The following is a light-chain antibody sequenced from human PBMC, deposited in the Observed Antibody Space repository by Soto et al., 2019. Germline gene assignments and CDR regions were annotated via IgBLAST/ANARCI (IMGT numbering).Light chain of an antibody. CDR2: EVT. J-gene: IGLJ1*01. CDR3: GSYTSTNSYV. CDR1: SSDVGYYNH. Sequence: QSALTQPASVSGSPGQSITIPCTGTSSDVGYYNHVSWYQQHPGKAPRLMIYEVTNRPSRVSDRFSGSKSGNTASLTISGLQAEDEADYYCGSYTSTNSYVFGTGTKLTVL. V-gene: IGLV2-14*01.